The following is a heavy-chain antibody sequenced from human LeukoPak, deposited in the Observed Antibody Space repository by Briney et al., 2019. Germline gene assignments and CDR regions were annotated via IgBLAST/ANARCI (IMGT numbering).Heavy chain of an antibody. D-gene: IGHD2-21*02. CDR2: IRSSSRTI. V-gene: IGHV3-48*01. J-gene: IGHJ4*02. CDR1: GFTFSSYS. CDR3: AKDRLLNCRGDCYIFDY. Sequence: GGSLRLSCAASGFTFSSYSMNWVRQAPGKGLEWISYIRSSSRTIYYADSVKGRFSISRDNSKNTLYLQVNGLRTEDTAVYYCAKDRLLNCRGDCYIFDYWGQGTVVTVSS.